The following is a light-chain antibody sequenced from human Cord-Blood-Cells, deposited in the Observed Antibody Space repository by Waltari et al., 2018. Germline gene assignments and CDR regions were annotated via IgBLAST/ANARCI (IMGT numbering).Light chain of an antibody. V-gene: IGLV2-8*01. CDR3: SSYAGSNHHYV. CDR2: EVS. J-gene: IGLJ1*01. CDR1: SSDVGGYNY. Sequence: QSALNQPPSASGSPGQSVTISCTGTSSDVGGYNYVSWYQQHPGKAPKLRIYEVSKRPSVIPDRFSSSNSDDAASLTVWEHQGEHGTNYDDSSYAGSNHHYVFGTGTKVTVL.